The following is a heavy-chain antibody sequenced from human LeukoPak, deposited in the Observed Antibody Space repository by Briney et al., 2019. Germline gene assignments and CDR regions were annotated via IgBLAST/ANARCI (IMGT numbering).Heavy chain of an antibody. CDR2: ISAYNGNT. CDR3: ARGSCSGGSCYAHY. Sequence: APVKVSCKASGYTFTSYGISWVRQAPGQGLEWMGWISAYNGNTNYAQKFQGRVTMTTDTSTSTAYMELTSLGSDDTAVYYCARGSCSGGSCYAHYWGQGTLVTVSS. D-gene: IGHD2-15*01. V-gene: IGHV1-18*01. J-gene: IGHJ4*02. CDR1: GYTFTSYG.